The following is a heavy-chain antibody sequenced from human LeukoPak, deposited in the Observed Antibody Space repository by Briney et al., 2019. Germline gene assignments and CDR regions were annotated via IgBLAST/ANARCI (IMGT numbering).Heavy chain of an antibody. CDR3: AREPGGLTEKNGVINY. J-gene: IGHJ4*02. V-gene: IGHV4-30-4*01. CDR2: IYYSGST. D-gene: IGHD4-23*01. CDR1: GGSISSGDYY. Sequence: SQTLCLTCTVSGGSISSGDYYRSWIRQPPGKGLEWIGYIYYSGSTYYNPSLKSRVTISVDTSRNQFSLKLSSVTAADTAVYYCAREPGGLTEKNGVINYWGQGTLVTVSS.